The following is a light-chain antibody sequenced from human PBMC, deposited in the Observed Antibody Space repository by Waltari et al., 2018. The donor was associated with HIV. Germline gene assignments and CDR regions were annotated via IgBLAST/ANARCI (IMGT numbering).Light chain of an antibody. Sequence: QSVLTQPPSASGTPGQRVTISCSGRNSHIGSNTVNWYQKLPGTAPKLLIYNNNQRPSGVSDRFSGSKSGTSASLAISGLQSEDEADYYCAAWDDSLNAHVLFGGGTKLTVL. V-gene: IGLV1-44*01. CDR2: NNN. CDR3: AAWDDSLNAHVL. CDR1: NSHIGSNT. J-gene: IGLJ2*01.